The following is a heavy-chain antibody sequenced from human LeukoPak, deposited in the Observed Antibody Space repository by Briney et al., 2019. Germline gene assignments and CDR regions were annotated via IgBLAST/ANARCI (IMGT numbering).Heavy chain of an antibody. CDR3: AVEGYCSGGSCYTNWFDP. J-gene: IGHJ5*02. CDR1: GFTFSTYS. V-gene: IGHV3-48*02. Sequence: GGSLRLSCAASGFTFSTYSMNWVRQAPGKGLDWVSYISSSGTTMYYADSVKGRFTISRDNAKNSLYLQMNSLRDEDTAVYYCAVEGYCSGGSCYTNWFDPWGQGTLVTVSS. D-gene: IGHD2-15*01. CDR2: ISSSGTTM.